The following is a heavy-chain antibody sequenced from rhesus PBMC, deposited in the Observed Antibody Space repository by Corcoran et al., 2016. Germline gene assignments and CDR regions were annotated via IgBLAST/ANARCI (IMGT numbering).Heavy chain of an antibody. D-gene: IGHD6S26*01. V-gene: IGHV4-173*01. Sequence: QLQLQESGPGLVKPSETLSVTCAVSGGSISSNYWSWIRQHPGKGLAWIGRISGSGGSTDYNPSLKSRVTMSTDTSKNQFSLKLSSVTAADTAVYYCARDSSGWSYEYFEFWGQGALVTVSS. CDR3: ARDSSGWSYEYFEF. J-gene: IGHJ1*01. CDR2: ISGSGGST. CDR1: GGSISSNY.